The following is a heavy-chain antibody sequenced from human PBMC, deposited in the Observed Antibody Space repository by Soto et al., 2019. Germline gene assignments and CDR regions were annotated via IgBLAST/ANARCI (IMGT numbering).Heavy chain of an antibody. CDR2: IWYDGSNK. D-gene: IGHD5-12*01. CDR3: ARDHSGYYLDY. V-gene: IGHV3-33*08. J-gene: IGHJ4*02. CDR1: GFTFSSYA. Sequence: LRLSCAASGFTFSSYAMSWVRQAPGRGLEWVAVIWYDGSNKYYGDPVKGRFAISRDDSRNTLYLQMNSLRAEDTAVYYCARDHSGYYLDYWGQGXLVTVSS.